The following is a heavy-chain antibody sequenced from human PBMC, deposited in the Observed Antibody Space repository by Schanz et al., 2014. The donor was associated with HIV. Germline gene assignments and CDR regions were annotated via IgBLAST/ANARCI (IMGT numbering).Heavy chain of an antibody. J-gene: IGHJ6*02. Sequence: QVQLVQSGAEVKKPGSSVKVSCKASGGTFSSCAISWVRQAPGPGLEGMGWISPYNRYTGYAQKLQGRVTLTTDTSTTTAYMDLRSLRSDDTAVYHCARRESDGALDVWGPGTTVIVSS. CDR3: ARRESDGALDV. CDR1: GGTFSSCA. CDR2: ISPYNRYT. D-gene: IGHD2-21*02. V-gene: IGHV1-18*01.